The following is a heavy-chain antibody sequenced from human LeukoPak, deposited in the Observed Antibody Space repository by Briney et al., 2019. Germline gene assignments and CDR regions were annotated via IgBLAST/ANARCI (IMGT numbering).Heavy chain of an antibody. J-gene: IGHJ6*03. CDR2: VYSNGFT. CDR1: GGSMNNYY. Sequence: SETLSLTCTVSGGSMNNYYWTWLRQPDGKGQERIGRVYSNGFTNSNPSLKSRALVSVDISKNQFFLQLNPVTAADTAVYFCATLMLQGLTDMDDWGKGIMVIVSS. V-gene: IGHV4-4*07. D-gene: IGHD3-16*01. CDR3: ATLMLQGLTDMDD.